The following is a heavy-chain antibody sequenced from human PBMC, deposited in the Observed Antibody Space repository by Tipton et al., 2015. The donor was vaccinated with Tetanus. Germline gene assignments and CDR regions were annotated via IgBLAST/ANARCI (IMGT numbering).Heavy chain of an antibody. J-gene: IGHJ4*02. CDR2: ISYSAST. CDR1: GASIRNFTYY. D-gene: IGHD3-22*01. CDR3: ARRDYSDSSVDN. V-gene: IGHV4-39*01. Sequence: TLSLTCSVSGASIRNFTYYWGWIRQSPGKGLEWIGTISYSASTYYNPSLKSRVTISVDTSQSRLSLELTSVTAADTAVYYCARRDYSDSSVDNWGQGTLVTVSS.